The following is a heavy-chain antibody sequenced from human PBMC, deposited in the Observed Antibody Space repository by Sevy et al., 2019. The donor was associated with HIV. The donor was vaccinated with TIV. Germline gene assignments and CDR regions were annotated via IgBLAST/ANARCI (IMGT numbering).Heavy chain of an antibody. CDR1: GGSITSLY. D-gene: IGHD1-26*01. CDR2: IYYNGHI. Sequence: SEALSLTCTVSGGSITSLYWNWIRQPPGKGLEWIANIYYNGHINYNPSLKSRVTLSLDTSKNQFSLRLSSVTAADTAMYYCAGENAWGRDYSWGQGTLVTVSS. J-gene: IGHJ4*02. V-gene: IGHV4-59*08. CDR3: AGENAWGRDYS.